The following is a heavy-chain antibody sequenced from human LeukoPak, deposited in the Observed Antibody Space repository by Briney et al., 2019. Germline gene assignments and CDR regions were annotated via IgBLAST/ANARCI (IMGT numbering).Heavy chain of an antibody. CDR1: GGTFSSYV. Sequence: GASVKVSCKASGGTFSSYVISWVRQAPGQGLEWMGGIIPIFGTANYAQKFQGRVTITADKSTSTAYMELSSLRSEDTAVYYCARIGRDYYYYMDVWGKGTTVTISS. D-gene: IGHD3-10*01. CDR3: ARIGRDYYYYMDV. J-gene: IGHJ6*03. CDR2: IIPIFGTA. V-gene: IGHV1-69*06.